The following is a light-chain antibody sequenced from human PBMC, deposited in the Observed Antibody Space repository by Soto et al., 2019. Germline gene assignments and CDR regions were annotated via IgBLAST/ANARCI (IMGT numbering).Light chain of an antibody. Sequence: EVVMTQSPATLSVSLGDRATLSCRASQSVSSNLAWYQQKPGQAPRLLIYGASTRATGIPARFSGSGSGTEFTLTISSLQSEDVALYSCQQYNNWPLTFGGGTKVEVK. CDR3: QQYNNWPLT. CDR2: GAS. J-gene: IGKJ4*01. V-gene: IGKV3-15*01. CDR1: QSVSSN.